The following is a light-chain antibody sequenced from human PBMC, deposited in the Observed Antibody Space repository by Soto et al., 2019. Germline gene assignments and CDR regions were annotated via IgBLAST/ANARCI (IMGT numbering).Light chain of an antibody. CDR2: GAS. CDR1: QSVSSN. Sequence: EIVMTQSPATLSVSPGERATLSCRASQSVSSNLAWYQQKPGQAPRLLIYGASTRATGIPARFSGSGSGPEFTLTISSLQSEDFAIYFCQHYNNWPPDRTFGQGTKVEIK. CDR3: QHYNNWPPDRT. J-gene: IGKJ1*01. V-gene: IGKV3-15*01.